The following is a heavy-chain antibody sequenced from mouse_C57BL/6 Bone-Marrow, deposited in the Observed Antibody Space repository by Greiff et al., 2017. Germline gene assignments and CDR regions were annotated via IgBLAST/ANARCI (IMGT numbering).Heavy chain of an antibody. V-gene: IGHV1-59*01. CDR3: AREAYERGFAY. D-gene: IGHD2-10*02. CDR2: IDPSDSYT. CDR1: GYTFTSYW. Sequence: QVQLQQPGAELVRPGTSVKLSCKASGYTFTSYWMHWVKQRPGQGLEWIGVIDPSDSYTNYNQKFKGKATLTVDTSSSTAYMQLSSLTSEDSAVYYCAREAYERGFAYWGQGTLVTVSA. J-gene: IGHJ3*01.